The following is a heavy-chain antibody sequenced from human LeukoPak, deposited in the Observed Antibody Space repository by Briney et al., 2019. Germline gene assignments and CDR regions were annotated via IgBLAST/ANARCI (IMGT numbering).Heavy chain of an antibody. CDR1: GGSISSYY. CDR2: IYYSGST. CDR3: ARLGEYCSGGSCYARKNYFDY. J-gene: IGHJ4*02. Sequence: PSETLSHTCTVSGGSISSYYWSWIRRPPGKGLEWIGYIYYSGSTNYNPSLKSRVTISVDTSKNQFSLKLSSVTAADTAVYYCARLGEYCSGGSCYARKNYFDYWGQGTLVTVSS. V-gene: IGHV4-59*08. D-gene: IGHD2-15*01.